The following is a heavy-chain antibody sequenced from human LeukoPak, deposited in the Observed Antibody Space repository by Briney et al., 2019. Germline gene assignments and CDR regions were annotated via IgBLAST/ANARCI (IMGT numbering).Heavy chain of an antibody. J-gene: IGHJ3*02. D-gene: IGHD2-15*01. CDR2: IYYSGRT. CDR3: ARDQGAGYCSGGSCYRWVFGI. V-gene: IGHV4-59*12. Sequence: SETLSLTCTVAGGSISSYYWRWIRQPPGKGLEWIGYIYYSGRTNYNPSLKSRVTISVDTSKNQFSLKLSSVAAADTAVYYCARDQGAGYCSGGSCYRWVFGIWGQGTMVTVSS. CDR1: GGSISSYY.